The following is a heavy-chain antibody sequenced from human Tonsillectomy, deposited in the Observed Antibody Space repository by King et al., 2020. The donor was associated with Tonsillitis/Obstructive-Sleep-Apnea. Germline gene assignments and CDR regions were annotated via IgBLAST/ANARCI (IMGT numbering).Heavy chain of an antibody. Sequence: VQLVESGGGLVQPGRSLRLSCAASGFIFDDYAMHWVRQAPGKGLEWVSGISWNGGSIDYADSVKGRFTISRDNARNSLYLEMNSLRAEDTAFYYCAKVFPPPDMWESYRPFDIWGQGTMVTVSS. CDR1: GFIFDDYA. V-gene: IGHV3-9*01. CDR3: AKVFPPPDMWESYRPFDI. D-gene: IGHD3-16*02. CDR2: ISWNGGSI. J-gene: IGHJ3*02.